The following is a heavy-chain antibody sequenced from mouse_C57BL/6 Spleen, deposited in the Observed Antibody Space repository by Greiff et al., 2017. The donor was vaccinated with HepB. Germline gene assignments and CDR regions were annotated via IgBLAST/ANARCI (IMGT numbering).Heavy chain of an antibody. CDR2: IDPEDGET. D-gene: IGHD1-1*01. J-gene: IGHJ3*01. V-gene: IGHV14-2*01. Sequence: EVQRVESGAELVKPGASVKLSCTASGFNIKDYYMHWVKQRTEQGLEWIGRIDPEDGETKYAPKFQGKATITADTSSNTAYLQLSSLTSEDTAVYYCARSRLLRDPWFAYWGQGTLVTVSA. CDR1: GFNIKDYY. CDR3: ARSRLLRDPWFAY.